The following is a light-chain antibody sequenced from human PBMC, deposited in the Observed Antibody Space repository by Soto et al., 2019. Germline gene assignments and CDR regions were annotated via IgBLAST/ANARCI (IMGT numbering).Light chain of an antibody. V-gene: IGKV1-12*01. CDR2: AAY. J-gene: IGKJ2*01. CDR1: QSLDNW. Sequence: DIQMTQSPSSVSASVGDTVTISCRASQSLDNWLAWYQQKPGNAPRLLIYAAYTLENGVPSRFSGSGSGSDFTLAISSLQPEVFATYYCQQAKSFPYTFVQATKVEI. CDR3: QQAKSFPYT.